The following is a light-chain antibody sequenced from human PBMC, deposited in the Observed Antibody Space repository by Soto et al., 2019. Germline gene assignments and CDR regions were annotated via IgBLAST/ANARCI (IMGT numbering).Light chain of an antibody. V-gene: IGLV2-11*01. Sequence: QSALTQPRSVSGSPGQSVTISCTGTSSDVGDYNYVSWYQQHPGKAPKLMIYDVSERPSGVPDRFSGSKSGNTASLTISGLHAEDEADYYCCSYAGSYTWVFGGGTKVTVL. J-gene: IGLJ3*02. CDR1: SSDVGDYNY. CDR2: DVS. CDR3: CSYAGSYTWV.